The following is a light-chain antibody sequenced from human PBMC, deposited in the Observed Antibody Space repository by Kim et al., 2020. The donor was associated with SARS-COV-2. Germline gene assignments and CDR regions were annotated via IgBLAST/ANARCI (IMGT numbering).Light chain of an antibody. V-gene: IGKV3-20*01. J-gene: IGKJ4*01. CDR3: QHTET. Sequence: PGEGPTLSCRASLGVSGSYLTWYQQKPGQAPRLLIYGASSRATGIPDRFSRSGSGTDFTLTISRLEPEDFAVYYCQHTETFGGGTKVDIK. CDR2: GAS. CDR1: LGVSGSY.